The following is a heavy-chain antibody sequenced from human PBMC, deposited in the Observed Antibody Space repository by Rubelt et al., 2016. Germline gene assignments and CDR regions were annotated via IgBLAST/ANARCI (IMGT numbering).Heavy chain of an antibody. D-gene: IGHD6-25*01. V-gene: IGHV4-34*01. J-gene: IGHJ4*02. Sequence: QVQLQQWGAGLLKPSETLSLTCAVYGGSFSGYYWSWIRQPPGKGLEWIGEINHSGSTNYNPSLKSRVPISVDTSKNTVSLKLRSVPDADTAVYYCAGVSSGWMYYFDYWGQGTLVTVSS. CDR3: AGVSSGWMYYFDY. CDR1: GGSFSGYY. CDR2: INHSGST.